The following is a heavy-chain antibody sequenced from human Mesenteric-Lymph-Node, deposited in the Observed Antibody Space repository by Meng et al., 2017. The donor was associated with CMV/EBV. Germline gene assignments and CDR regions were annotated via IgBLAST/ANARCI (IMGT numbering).Heavy chain of an antibody. V-gene: IGHV3-30*04. D-gene: IGHD2-15*01. Sequence: LSLTCAASGFTFTAYAMHWVRQAPGKGLEWVAVISYDGSNTNLADSVKGRFTISRDSSKDTVDLQMNNLRPEDTAVYYCARVGESGDYYYSYGLDVWGQGTTVTVSS. J-gene: IGHJ6*02. CDR1: GFTFTAYA. CDR2: ISYDGSNT. CDR3: ARVGESGDYYYSYGLDV.